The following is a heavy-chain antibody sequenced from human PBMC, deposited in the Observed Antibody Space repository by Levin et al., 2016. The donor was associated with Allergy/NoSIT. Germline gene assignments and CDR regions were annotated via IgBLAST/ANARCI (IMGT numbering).Heavy chain of an antibody. CDR2: ISYDGSNK. CDR3: ARAPRGPAMVTYGFDY. CDR1: GFTFSSYA. D-gene: IGHD5-18*01. V-gene: IGHV3-30-3*01. J-gene: IGHJ4*02. Sequence: LSLTCAASGFTFSSYAMHWVRQAPGKGLEWVAVISYDGSNKYYADSVKGRFTISRDNSKNTLYLQMNSLRAEDTAVYYCARAPRGPAMVTYGFDYWGQGTLVTVSS.